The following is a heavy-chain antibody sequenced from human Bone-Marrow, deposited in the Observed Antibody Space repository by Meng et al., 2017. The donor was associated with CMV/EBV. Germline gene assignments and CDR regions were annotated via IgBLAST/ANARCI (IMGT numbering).Heavy chain of an antibody. CDR2: IIPIFGTA. J-gene: IGHJ5*02. CDR1: GYTFTGYY. V-gene: IGHV1-69*05. Sequence: SVKVSCKASGYTFTGYYMHWVRQAPGQGLEWMGGIIPIFGTANYAQKFQGRVTITTDESTSTAYMELSSLRSEDTAVYYCARVTMVRGVNWFDPWGQGPLVTVYS. CDR3: ARVTMVRGVNWFDP. D-gene: IGHD3-10*01.